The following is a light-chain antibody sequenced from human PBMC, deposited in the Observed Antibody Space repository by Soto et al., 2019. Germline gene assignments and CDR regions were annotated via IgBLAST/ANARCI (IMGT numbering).Light chain of an antibody. Sequence: DIQVTQSPSSLSAPVGDRVTITCRAGQTMTGYLNWYQQKPGKAPRLLIYAASSLASGVPSRFSGSGSGTDFTLTIRSLQPEDFATYYCQQSYSTPYTFGPGTKLEIK. J-gene: IGKJ2*01. V-gene: IGKV1-39*01. CDR2: AAS. CDR1: QTMTGY. CDR3: QQSYSTPYT.